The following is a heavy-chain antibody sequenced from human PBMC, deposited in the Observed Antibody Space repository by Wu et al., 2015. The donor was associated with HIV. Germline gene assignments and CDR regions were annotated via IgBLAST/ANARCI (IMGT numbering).Heavy chain of an antibody. CDR1: GYTFTGYY. V-gene: IGHV1-2*02. CDR3: ARDYYYGSGSVMAF. J-gene: IGHJ3*01. CDR2: INPNSGGT. Sequence: QVQAGCRSGAEVKKPGASVKVSCKASGYTFTGYYMHWVRQAPGQGLEWMGWINPNSGGTNYAQKFQGRVTMTRDTSISTAYMELSRLRSDDTAVYYCARDYYYGSGSVMAFWGQGTMVTVSS. D-gene: IGHD3-10*01.